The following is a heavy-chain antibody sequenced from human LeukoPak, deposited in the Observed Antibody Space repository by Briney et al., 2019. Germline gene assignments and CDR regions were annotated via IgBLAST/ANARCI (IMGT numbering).Heavy chain of an antibody. CDR3: ARSIYKHKPTFDY. V-gene: IGHV3-30*03. Sequence: GGSLRLSCAASGFTFSSYGMHWVRQAPGKGLEWVAVISYDGSNKYYADSVKGRFTISRDNSKNTLYLQMNSLRAEDTAVYYCARSIYKHKPTFDYWGQGTLVTVSS. CDR1: GFTFSSYG. J-gene: IGHJ4*02. D-gene: IGHD5/OR15-5a*01. CDR2: ISYDGSNK.